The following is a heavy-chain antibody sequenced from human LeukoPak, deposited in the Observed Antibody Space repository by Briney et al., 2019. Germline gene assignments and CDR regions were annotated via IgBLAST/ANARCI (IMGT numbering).Heavy chain of an antibody. D-gene: IGHD2-15*01. CDR1: GFTFSSYW. Sequence: PGGSLRLSCAASGFTFSSYWMTWVRQAPGKGLEWVANMNQDGSEKYYVDSVKGRFTISRDNAKNPLYLQMNSLRAEDTAVYYCARDAALYRLFDYWGQGTLVTVSS. J-gene: IGHJ4*02. CDR3: ARDAALYRLFDY. V-gene: IGHV3-7*03. CDR2: MNQDGSEK.